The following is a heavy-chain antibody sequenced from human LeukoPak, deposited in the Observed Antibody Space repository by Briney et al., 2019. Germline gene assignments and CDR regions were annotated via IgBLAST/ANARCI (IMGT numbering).Heavy chain of an antibody. CDR2: INHSGST. V-gene: IGHV4-34*01. D-gene: IGHD1-1*01. Sequence: SETLSLTCAVYGGSFSGYYWSWIRQPPGKGPEWIGEINHSGSTNYNPSLKSRVTISVDTSKNQFSLKLSSVTAADTAVYYCASGADELNLWGQGILVTVSS. CDR3: ASGADELNL. J-gene: IGHJ5*02. CDR1: GGSFSGYY.